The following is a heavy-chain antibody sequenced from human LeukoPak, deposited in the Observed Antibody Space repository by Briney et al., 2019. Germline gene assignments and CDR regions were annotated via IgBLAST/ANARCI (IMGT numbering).Heavy chain of an antibody. J-gene: IGHJ4*02. CDR1: GGSISSSSYY. CDR2: IYYSGST. Sequence: PSETLSLTCTVSGGSISSSSYYWGWIRQPPGKGLEWIGSIYYSGSTYYNPSLKSRVTISVDTSKNQFSLKLSSVTAADTAVYYCARGVRMKQWLVRKGYYFDYWGQGTLVTISS. CDR3: ARGVRMKQWLVRKGYYFDY. D-gene: IGHD6-19*01. V-gene: IGHV4-39*01.